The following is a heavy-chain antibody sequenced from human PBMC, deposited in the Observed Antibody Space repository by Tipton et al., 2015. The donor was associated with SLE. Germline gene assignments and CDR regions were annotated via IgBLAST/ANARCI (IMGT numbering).Heavy chain of an antibody. CDR3: SKGLSQYVSDAFDV. CDR1: GFSFDDYS. CDR2: LSWNSGSI. V-gene: IGHV3-9*01. J-gene: IGHJ3*01. D-gene: IGHD3-16*01. Sequence: RSLRLSCAASGFSFDDYSMHWVRQAPGKGLEWVSGLSWNSGSIGCADSVRGRFIISRDNAKNSLYLQMNSLRDEDTAFYYCSKGLSQYVSDAFDVWGQGTLVTVSS.